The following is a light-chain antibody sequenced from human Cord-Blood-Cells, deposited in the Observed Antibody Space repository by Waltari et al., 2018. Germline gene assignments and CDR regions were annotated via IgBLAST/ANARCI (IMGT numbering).Light chain of an antibody. CDR2: AAS. Sequence: DIQMTQSPSSLSASVGDRVTITCRASQSISSYLNWYRQKPVKAPELLIYAASRLQSGVPTRFSGSGSGTDFTPTISSLQPEDFATYYFQQSYSTPTFGGCTKVEIK. J-gene: IGKJ4*01. CDR1: QSISSY. CDR3: QQSYSTPT. V-gene: IGKV1-39*01.